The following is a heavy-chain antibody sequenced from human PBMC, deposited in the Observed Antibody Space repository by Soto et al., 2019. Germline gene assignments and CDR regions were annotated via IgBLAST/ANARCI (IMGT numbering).Heavy chain of an antibody. D-gene: IGHD3-16*01. V-gene: IGHV6-1*01. CDR2: TYYRSRWYN. J-gene: IGHJ4*02. CDR1: GDSVSGNSAA. Sequence: SQTLSLTCAISGDSVSGNSAAWNWIRQSPSRGLEWLGRTYYRSRWYNDYAVSVKSRITVTPDTSKNQFSLHLNSVTPEDTAVYYCARSLVFGGTNDYWGQGTQVTVSS. CDR3: ARSLVFGGTNDY.